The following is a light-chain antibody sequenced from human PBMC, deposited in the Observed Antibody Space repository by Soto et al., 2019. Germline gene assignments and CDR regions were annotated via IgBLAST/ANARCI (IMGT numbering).Light chain of an antibody. V-gene: IGKV4-1*01. CDR2: WAS. CDR3: QQYYSTPGT. CDR1: QSVLHTSNNKNN. J-gene: IGKJ3*01. Sequence: DIVMTQSPDSLAVSLGERATINCKSSQSVLHTSNNKNNLAWYQQKAGQPPKLLIYWASTRESGVPERFSGGGSGTDFTLTISSLQAEDGAVYYCQQYYSTPGTFGPGTKVDIK.